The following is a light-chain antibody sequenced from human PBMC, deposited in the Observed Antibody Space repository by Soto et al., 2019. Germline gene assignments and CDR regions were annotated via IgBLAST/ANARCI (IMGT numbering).Light chain of an antibody. CDR1: RSIGRY. V-gene: IGKV1-39*01. J-gene: IGKJ4*01. CDR3: QQSYSTPFT. CDR2: AAF. Sequence: DIQMTQSPSPLSASVGDRVTITCRASRSIGRYLNWYQQRPGKAPKLLIYAAFNLQRGVPSRFSGSGSGTDFTLTISSLQPEDFATYSCQQSYSTPFTIGGGTKVEI.